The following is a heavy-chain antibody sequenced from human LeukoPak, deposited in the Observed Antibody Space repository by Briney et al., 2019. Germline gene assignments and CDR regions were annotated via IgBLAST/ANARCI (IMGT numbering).Heavy chain of an antibody. V-gene: IGHV3-48*02. CDR2: ISSSSSTI. CDR3: ARGGTTVVTPDFYFDY. D-gene: IGHD4-23*01. J-gene: IGHJ4*02. Sequence: PGGSLRLSCAASGFTFSSYSMNWVRQAPGKGLEWVSYISSSSSTIYYADSVKGRFTISRDNAKNSLYLQMNSLRDEGTAVYYCARGGTTVVTPDFYFDYWGQGTLVTVSS. CDR1: GFTFSSYS.